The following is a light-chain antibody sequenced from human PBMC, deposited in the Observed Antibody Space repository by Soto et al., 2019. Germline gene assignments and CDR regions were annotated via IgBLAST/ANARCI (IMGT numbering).Light chain of an antibody. V-gene: IGKV3-11*01. CDR3: QQYNNWPRT. J-gene: IGKJ1*01. CDR2: DAS. CDR1: QSVSSY. Sequence: ILLTQSPATLSLSPGERATLSCRASQSVSSYLAWYQQKPGQAPRLLIYDASNRATGIPARFSGSGSGTDFTLTISSLEPEDFAVYYCQQYNNWPRTFGQGTKVDIK.